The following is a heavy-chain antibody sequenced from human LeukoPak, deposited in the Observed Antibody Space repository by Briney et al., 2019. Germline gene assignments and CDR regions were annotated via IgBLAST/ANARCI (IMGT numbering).Heavy chain of an antibody. Sequence: GGSLRLSCAASGFTFSSYGMHWVRQAPGKGLEWVAVISYDGSNKYYADSVKGRFTISRDNSKNTLYLQMNSLRAEDTAVYYCARGPGDGYNYAIFDYWGQGTLVTVSS. D-gene: IGHD5-24*01. J-gene: IGHJ4*02. CDR1: GFTFSSYG. CDR3: ARGPGDGYNYAIFDY. CDR2: ISYDGSNK. V-gene: IGHV3-30*03.